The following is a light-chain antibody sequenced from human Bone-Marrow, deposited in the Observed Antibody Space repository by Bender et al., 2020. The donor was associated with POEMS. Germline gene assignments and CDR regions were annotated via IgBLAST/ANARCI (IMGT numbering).Light chain of an antibody. CDR2: DVT. V-gene: IGLV2-11*01. Sequence: QSALTQPRSVSGSPGQSVTISCTGTSSDVGSYTYVSWYQQHPGKAPKLIIYDVTTRPSGVPDRFSGSKSANTASLTISGLQAEDDGDYYCCSYAGSYTWVFGGGTKLTVL. J-gene: IGLJ3*02. CDR3: CSYAGSYTWV. CDR1: SSDVGSYTY.